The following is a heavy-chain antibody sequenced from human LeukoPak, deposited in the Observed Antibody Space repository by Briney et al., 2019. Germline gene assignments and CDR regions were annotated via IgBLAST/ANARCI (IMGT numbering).Heavy chain of an antibody. J-gene: IGHJ4*02. CDR1: GFTFSSYA. D-gene: IGHD6-19*01. CDR2: ISYDGSNK. CDR3: ARGIAVAGPPFDC. V-gene: IGHV3-30*04. Sequence: GRSLRLSCAASGFTFSSYAMHWVRQAPGKGLEWVAVISYDGSNKYYADSAKGRFTISRDNSKNTLYLQMNSLRAEDTAVYYCARGIAVAGPPFDCWGQGALVTVSS.